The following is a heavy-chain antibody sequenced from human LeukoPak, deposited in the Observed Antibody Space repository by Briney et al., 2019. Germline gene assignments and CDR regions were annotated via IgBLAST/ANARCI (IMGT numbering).Heavy chain of an antibody. J-gene: IGHJ4*02. CDR1: GFTFSSYA. CDR2: ISSSSIT. Sequence: GGSLRLSCAASGFTFSSYAMTWVRQTAEKGLEWVSAISSSSITAYADSVKGRFTISRDNFKNTLYLQMNSLRAEDTAKYYCAKCGSSSNCYTPLDYWGQGTLVTVSS. V-gene: IGHV3-23*01. CDR3: AKCGSSSNCYTPLDY. D-gene: IGHD2-2*02.